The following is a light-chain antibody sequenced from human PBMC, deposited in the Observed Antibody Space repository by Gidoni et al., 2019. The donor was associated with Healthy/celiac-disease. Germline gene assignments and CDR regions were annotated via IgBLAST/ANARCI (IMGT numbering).Light chain of an antibody. V-gene: IGKV1-39*01. CDR3: QQSYSTPSFT. CDR2: AAS. CDR1: QSISIY. J-gene: IGKJ3*01. Sequence: DIQMTQSPSSISASVGNRVTITCRSSQSISIYLNWYQQKPGKAPKLLIYAASSLQSGVPSRFSVSGSWTDFTLTICCLQPEDFATYYCQQSYSTPSFTFGPGTKVDIK.